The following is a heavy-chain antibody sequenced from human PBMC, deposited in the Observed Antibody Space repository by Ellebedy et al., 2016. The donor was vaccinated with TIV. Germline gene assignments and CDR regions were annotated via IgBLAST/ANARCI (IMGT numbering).Heavy chain of an antibody. Sequence: GGSLRLSCAGSEFTFSSYNMNWVRQAPGKGLEWVSSISSGSSYIYYADSVRGRFTISRDDAKDSLFLQMNSLRAEDTAVYYCARAPSYLGDIVVVPAASLRAYYYGMDVWGQGTTVTVSS. CDR2: ISSGSSYI. J-gene: IGHJ6*02. CDR1: EFTFSSYN. CDR3: ARAPSYLGDIVVVPAASLRAYYYGMDV. D-gene: IGHD2-2*01. V-gene: IGHV3-21*01.